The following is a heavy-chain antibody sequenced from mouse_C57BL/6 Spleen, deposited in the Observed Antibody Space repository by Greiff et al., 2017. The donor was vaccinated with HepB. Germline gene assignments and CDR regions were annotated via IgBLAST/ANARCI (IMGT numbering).Heavy chain of an antibody. CDR1: GFNIKDDY. Sequence: EVQLQQSGAELVRPGASVKLSCTASGFNIKDDYMHWVKQRPEQGLEWIGWIDPENGDTEYASKFQGKATITADTSSNTAYLQLSSLTSEDTAVYYCTTDDYGSGSFAYGGQGTLVTVSA. CDR2: IDPENGDT. J-gene: IGHJ3*01. CDR3: TTDDYGSGSFAY. D-gene: IGHD1-1*01. V-gene: IGHV14-4*01.